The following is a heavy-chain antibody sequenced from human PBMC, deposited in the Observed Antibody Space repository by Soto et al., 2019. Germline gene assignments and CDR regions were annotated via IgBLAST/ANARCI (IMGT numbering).Heavy chain of an antibody. CDR2: IYYSGST. CDR1: GGSISSYY. J-gene: IGHJ4*02. Sequence: SETLSLTCTVSGGSISSYYWSWIRQPPGKGLEWIGYIYYSGSTNYNPSLKSRDTISVDTSRNQFSLKMSSVTAADTAVYYCARDEEFDYWGQGTLVTVSS. V-gene: IGHV4-59*01. CDR3: ARDEEFDY.